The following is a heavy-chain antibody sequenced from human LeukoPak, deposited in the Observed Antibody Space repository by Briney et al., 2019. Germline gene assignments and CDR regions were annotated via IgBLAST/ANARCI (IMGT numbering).Heavy chain of an antibody. CDR1: GFTLSSSD. D-gene: IGHD3-3*01. Sequence: GGSLRLSCECSGFTLSSSDMNWVRQAPGKGLEWISSISSSSKYIYYADSVKGRFTISRDNAKNSLYLQMNSLRAEDTAVYYCAREPFWSGYYSNLHFDYWGQGTLVTVSS. V-gene: IGHV3-21*01. CDR3: AREPFWSGYYSNLHFDY. J-gene: IGHJ4*02. CDR2: ISSSSKYI.